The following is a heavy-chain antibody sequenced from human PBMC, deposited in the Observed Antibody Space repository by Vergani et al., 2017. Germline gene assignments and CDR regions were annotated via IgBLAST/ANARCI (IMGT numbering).Heavy chain of an antibody. CDR2: IYRTGRT. Sequence: QVQLQESGPGLVKPSETLSLTCAVSGFSIDNGYYWDWIRQPPGKGLEWIGSIYRTGRTHFNPSLKSRVTISVDTSNNPFSLRLNSLTAADTAVYYCARRSGIVDDIFGGTQYFFDFWGQGTLVTVSS. D-gene: IGHD3-9*01. V-gene: IGHV4-38-2*01. CDR3: ARRSGIVDDIFGGTQYFFDF. J-gene: IGHJ4*02. CDR1: GFSIDNGYY.